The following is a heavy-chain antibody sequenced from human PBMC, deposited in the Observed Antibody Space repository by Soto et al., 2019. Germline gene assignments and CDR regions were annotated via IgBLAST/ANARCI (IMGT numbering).Heavy chain of an antibody. J-gene: IGHJ5*02. CDR2: IYTSGST. CDR3: AREGRDFSIIRWFDP. V-gene: IGHV4-4*07. CDR1: GGSISSYY. Sequence: NPSETLSLTCSVSGGSISSYYWSWIRQPAGKGLEWIGRIYTSGSTNYNPSLKSRVTMSVDTSKNQFSLKLSSVTAADTAVYYCAREGRDFSIIRWFDPWGQGTLVTVSS. D-gene: IGHD4-4*01.